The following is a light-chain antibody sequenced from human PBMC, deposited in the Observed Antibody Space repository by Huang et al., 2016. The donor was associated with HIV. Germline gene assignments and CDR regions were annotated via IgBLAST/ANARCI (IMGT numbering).Light chain of an antibody. CDR1: QSVSSSY. V-gene: IGKV3-20*01. J-gene: IGKJ1*01. Sequence: IVLTQSPDTLSLSPGDRATLAFRASQSVSSSYFAWYRQTPGQPPRLLIYAASSRAPGIPDRFRGSGSGTDFTLTISRLEPEEFAVYYCQQYGNSPWTFGQGTKVEIK. CDR2: AAS. CDR3: QQYGNSPWT.